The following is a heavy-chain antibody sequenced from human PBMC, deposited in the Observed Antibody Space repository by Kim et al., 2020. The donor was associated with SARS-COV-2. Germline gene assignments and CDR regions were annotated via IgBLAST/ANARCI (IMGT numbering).Heavy chain of an antibody. V-gene: IGHV4-39*01. J-gene: IGHJ5*02. CDR3: ARLLDIVLMVYAIPGWFDP. D-gene: IGHD2-8*01. Sequence: SRVTISVGTSKNQFSLKLSSVTAADTAVYYCARLLDIVLMVYAIPGWFDPWGQGTLVTVSS.